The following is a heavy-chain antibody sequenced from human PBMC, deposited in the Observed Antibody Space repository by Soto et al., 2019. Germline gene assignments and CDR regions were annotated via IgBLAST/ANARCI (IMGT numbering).Heavy chain of an antibody. D-gene: IGHD3-10*01. CDR2: IWYDGSNK. CDR1: GFTFSSYG. V-gene: IGHV3-33*01. Sequence: QVQLVESGGGVVQPGRSLRLSCAASGFTFSSYGMHWVRQAPGKGLEWVAVIWYDGSNKYYADSVKGRFTISRDNSKNTLYLQMNSLRGEDTAVYYCARDGYGSGSYYAYYYGMDVWGQGTTVTVSS. J-gene: IGHJ6*02. CDR3: ARDGYGSGSYYAYYYGMDV.